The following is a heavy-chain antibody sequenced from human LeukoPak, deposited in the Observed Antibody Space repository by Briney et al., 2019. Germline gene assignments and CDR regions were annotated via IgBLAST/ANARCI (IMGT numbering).Heavy chain of an antibody. D-gene: IGHD4-17*01. Sequence: GGSLRLSCAASGFTFSSYAMHWVRQAPGKGLEYVSAISSNGGSTYYANSVKGRFTISRDNSKNTLYLQMGSLRAEDMAVYYCASGAGTTVTTLGAFDIWGQGTMVTVSS. V-gene: IGHV3-64*01. J-gene: IGHJ3*02. CDR3: ASGAGTTVTTLGAFDI. CDR2: ISSNGGST. CDR1: GFTFSSYA.